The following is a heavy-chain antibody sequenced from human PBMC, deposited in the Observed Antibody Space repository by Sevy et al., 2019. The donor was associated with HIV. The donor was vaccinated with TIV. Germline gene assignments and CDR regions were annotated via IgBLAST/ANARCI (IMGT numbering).Heavy chain of an antibody. V-gene: IGHV4-30-4*01. CDR1: GGSISSGDYY. Sequence: SETLSLTCTVSGGSISSGDYYWSWIRQPPGKGLEWIGYIYYIGSTYYNPSLKSRVTISVDTSKNQFSLKLSSVTAADTAVYYCARAYYYGSGSYELVAGHAFDIWGQGTMVTVSS. CDR2: IYYIGST. D-gene: IGHD3-10*01. J-gene: IGHJ3*02. CDR3: ARAYYYGSGSYELVAGHAFDI.